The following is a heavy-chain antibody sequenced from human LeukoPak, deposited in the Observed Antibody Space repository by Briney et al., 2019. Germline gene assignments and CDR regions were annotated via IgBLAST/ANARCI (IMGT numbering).Heavy chain of an antibody. CDR1: GGSFSSYY. CDR3: ARDLSKALKTIFGVVAEPNWFDP. V-gene: IGHV4-4*07. J-gene: IGHJ5*02. Sequence: PSETLSLTCAVYGGSFSSYYWSWIRQPAGKGLEWIGRIYTSGSTNYNPSLKSRVTMSVDTSKNQFSLKLSSVTAADTAVYYCARDLSKALKTIFGVVAEPNWFDPWGQGTLVTVSS. CDR2: IYTSGST. D-gene: IGHD3-3*01.